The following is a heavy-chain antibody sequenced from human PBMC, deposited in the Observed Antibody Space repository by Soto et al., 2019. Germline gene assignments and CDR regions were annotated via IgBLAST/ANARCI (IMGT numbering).Heavy chain of an antibody. CDR2: IHYSGST. CDR3: ARERGAPGYFEY. CDR1: GGSISNYY. V-gene: IGHV4-59*01. D-gene: IGHD1-26*01. J-gene: IGHJ4*02. Sequence: QVQLQESGPGLVKPSETLSLTCTVSGGSISNYYWSWIRQPPGKGLEWIGYIHYSGSTNYNPSLKSRVTISVDTSKNQFSPKLSSVTAADTAVYYCARERGAPGYFEYWGQGTLVTVSS.